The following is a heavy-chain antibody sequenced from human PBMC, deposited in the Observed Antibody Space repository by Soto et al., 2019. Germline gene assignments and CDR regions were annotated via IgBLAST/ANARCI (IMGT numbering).Heavy chain of an antibody. Sequence: QVPLVQSGAEVKKPGASVKVSCKASGYTFTSYGISWVRQAPGQGLEWMGWISAYNGNTNYAQKLQGRVTMTTDTSTSTAYMGLRSLRSDDTAVYYCAKDLPVTPRLNWFDPWGQGTLVTVSS. J-gene: IGHJ5*02. CDR3: AKDLPVTPRLNWFDP. CDR1: GYTFTSYG. CDR2: ISAYNGNT. V-gene: IGHV1-18*01. D-gene: IGHD2-21*02.